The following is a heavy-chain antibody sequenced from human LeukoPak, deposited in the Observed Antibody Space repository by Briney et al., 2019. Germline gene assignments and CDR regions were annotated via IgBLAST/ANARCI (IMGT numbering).Heavy chain of an antibody. CDR1: GYTFTSYG. V-gene: IGHV1-18*01. Sequence: ASVKVSCKASGYTFTSYGISWVRQAPGQGLEWMGWISAYNGKTYYAQKLRGRVTMTTDTSTSTAYMELGSLRSDDTAVYSCARQRALYYYDSSGYYDYWGQGTLVTVSS. D-gene: IGHD3-22*01. CDR3: ARQRALYYYDSSGYYDY. J-gene: IGHJ4*02. CDR2: ISAYNGKT.